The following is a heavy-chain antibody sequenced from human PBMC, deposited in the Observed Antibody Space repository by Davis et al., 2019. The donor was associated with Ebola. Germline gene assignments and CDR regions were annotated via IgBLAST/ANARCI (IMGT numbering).Heavy chain of an antibody. D-gene: IGHD6-19*01. CDR2: INHSGST. CDR3: ARDVAYSGWLRIRYNWFDP. CDR1: GGSFSGYY. J-gene: IGHJ5*02. Sequence: SETLSLTCAVYGGSFSGYYWSWIRQPPGKGLEWIGEINHSGSTNYNPSLKSRVTISIDTSKNQFSLQLNSVTPEDTAVYYCARDVAYSGWLRIRYNWFDPWGQGTLVTVSS. V-gene: IGHV4-34*01.